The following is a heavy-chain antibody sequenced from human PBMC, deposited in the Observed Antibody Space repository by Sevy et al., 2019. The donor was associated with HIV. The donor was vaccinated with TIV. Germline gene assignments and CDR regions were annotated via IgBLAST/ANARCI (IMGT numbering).Heavy chain of an antibody. V-gene: IGHV3-15*01. Sequence: GGSLRLSDAGSGFSFKNVWMSWVRQTPGKGREWVGHAKRKSDGGSIDYGSPVNGRFTISRDDSKDMLYLQMSSLKTEDTGVYYCATVLGAGAAGAFEIWGQGTMVTVSS. CDR1: GFSFKNVW. CDR3: ATVLGAGAAGAFEI. CDR2: AKRKSDGGSI. J-gene: IGHJ3*02. D-gene: IGHD1-26*01.